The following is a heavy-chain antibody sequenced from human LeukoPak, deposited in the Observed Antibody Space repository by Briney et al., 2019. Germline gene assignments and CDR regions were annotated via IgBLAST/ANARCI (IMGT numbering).Heavy chain of an antibody. CDR3: ARAGYYDSSGYSDDPFDI. CDR1: GGSISSGSYY. Sequence: PSQTLSLTCTVSGGSISSGSYYWSWIRQPAGKGLEWIGRIYTSGSTNYNPSLKSRVTISVDTSKNQFSLKLSSMTAADTAVYYCARAGYYDSSGYSDDPFDIWGQGTMVTVSS. CDR2: IYTSGST. D-gene: IGHD3-22*01. J-gene: IGHJ3*02. V-gene: IGHV4-61*02.